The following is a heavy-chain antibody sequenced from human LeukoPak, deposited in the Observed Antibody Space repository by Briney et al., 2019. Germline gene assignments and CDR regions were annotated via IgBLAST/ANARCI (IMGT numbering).Heavy chain of an antibody. CDR3: ARAAYVWDY. V-gene: IGHV3-7*03. Sequence: GGSLRLSCAASGLTFSSYWMSWVRQTPGKGLEWVANIKQDGSEKYYVDSVKGRFTISRDNAKNSLYLQMNSLRAEDTAVYYCARAAYVWDYWGQGILVTVSS. J-gene: IGHJ4*02. CDR1: GLTFSSYW. CDR2: IKQDGSEK. D-gene: IGHD3-16*01.